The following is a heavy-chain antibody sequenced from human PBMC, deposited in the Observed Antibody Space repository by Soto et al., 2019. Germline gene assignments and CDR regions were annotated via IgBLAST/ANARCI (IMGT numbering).Heavy chain of an antibody. J-gene: IGHJ5*02. CDR2: FYPGDYDT. CDR3: ARLTYFWSGSASGWFDP. CDR1: GYSFTSYW. Sequence: GEYLKISCQGSGYSFTSYWIGWVRQMPGKGLEWMGIFYPGDYDTRYSPSFQGQVTISADKSISTAYLQWSSLKASDTAMYYCARLTYFWSGSASGWFDPWGQGTLVTVSS. V-gene: IGHV5-51*01. D-gene: IGHD3-3*01.